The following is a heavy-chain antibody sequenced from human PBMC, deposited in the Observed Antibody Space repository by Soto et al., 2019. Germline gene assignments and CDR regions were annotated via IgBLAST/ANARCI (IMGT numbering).Heavy chain of an antibody. Sequence: QVQLVESGGGVVQAGRSLRLSCTASGFTFSSDAMHWVRQAPGKGLEWVAVILNDGSKKYYADSVKGRFSISRETSKNTLNLQMNSLRGEDTAGYSCWRDRGGGAPDYWGQGTLVTVSS. CDR1: GFTFSSDA. CDR2: ILNDGSKK. V-gene: IGHV3-30-3*01. CDR3: WRDRGGGAPDY. J-gene: IGHJ4*02. D-gene: IGHD2-15*01.